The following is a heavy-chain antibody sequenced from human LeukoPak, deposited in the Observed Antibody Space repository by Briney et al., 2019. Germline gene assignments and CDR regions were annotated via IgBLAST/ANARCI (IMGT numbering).Heavy chain of an antibody. Sequence: GASVKVSCKASGYTFTSYAISWLRQAPGQGLEWMGRIIPIFGTANYAQKFQGRVTITTEESTSTAYMELSSLRSEDTAVYYCATIGKAYIYYFDYWGQGTLVTVSS. D-gene: IGHD1-1*01. CDR1: GYTFTSYA. CDR3: ATIGKAYIYYFDY. CDR2: IIPIFGTA. V-gene: IGHV1-69*05. J-gene: IGHJ4*02.